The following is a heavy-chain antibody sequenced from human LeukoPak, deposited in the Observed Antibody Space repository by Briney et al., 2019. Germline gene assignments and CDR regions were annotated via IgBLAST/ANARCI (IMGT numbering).Heavy chain of an antibody. CDR1: GFTFSTYG. CDR3: ATDRRYCSSISCSSLGY. V-gene: IGHV3-30*03. J-gene: IGHJ4*02. CDR2: ISCDGSNK. D-gene: IGHD2-2*01. Sequence: PGGSLRLSCAASGFTFSTYGMHWVRQAPGKGLEWVAVISCDGSNKYYADSVKGRFTISRDNSKNTLYLQMNSLRAEDTAVYFCATDRRYCSSISCSSLGYWGQGTLVTVSS.